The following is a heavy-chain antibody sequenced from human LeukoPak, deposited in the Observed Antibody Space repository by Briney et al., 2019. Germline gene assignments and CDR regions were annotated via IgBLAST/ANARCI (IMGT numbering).Heavy chain of an antibody. J-gene: IGHJ4*02. CDR1: GGTFSSYA. D-gene: IGHD1-1*01. Sequence: ASVKVSCKASGGTFSSYAISWVRRAPGQGLEWMGRIIPILGIANYAQKFQGRVTITADKSTSTAYMELSSLRSKDTAVYYCARDRGELERDFDYWGQGTLVTVSS. CDR3: ARDRGELERDFDY. V-gene: IGHV1-69*04. CDR2: IIPILGIA.